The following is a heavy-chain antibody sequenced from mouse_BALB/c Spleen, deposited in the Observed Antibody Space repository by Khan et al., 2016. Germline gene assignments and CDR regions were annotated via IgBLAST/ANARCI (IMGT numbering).Heavy chain of an antibody. CDR3: ARRGGYGPFFV. CDR2: IYPGDGDT. V-gene: IGHV1-87*01. Sequence: VQLQESGAELARPGASVKLSCKASGYTFTSYWMQWVKQRPGQGLEWIGAIYPGDGDTRYTQKFKGKATLTADKSSSTAYMQLSSLASEDSAVYYWARRGGYGPFFVWGQGTTLTVSS. D-gene: IGHD2-2*01. CDR1: GYTFTSYW. J-gene: IGHJ2*01.